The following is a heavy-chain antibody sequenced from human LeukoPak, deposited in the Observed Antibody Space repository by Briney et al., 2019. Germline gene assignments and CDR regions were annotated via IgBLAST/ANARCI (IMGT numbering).Heavy chain of an antibody. CDR2: ISSSGSTI. CDR3: ARDHDYGDSDY. V-gene: IGHV3-48*03. J-gene: IGHJ4*02. CDR1: GFTFSSYE. D-gene: IGHD4-17*01. Sequence: PGGSLRLSCAASGFTFSSYEMNWVRQAPGKGLEWVSYISSSGSTIYYADSVKGRFTISRGNAKNSLYLQMNSLRAEDTAVYYCARDHDYGDSDYWGQGTLVTVSS.